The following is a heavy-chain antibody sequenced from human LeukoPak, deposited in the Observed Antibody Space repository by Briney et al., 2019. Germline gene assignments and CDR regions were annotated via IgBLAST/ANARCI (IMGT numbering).Heavy chain of an antibody. CDR3: ARRHFGSGTYVDY. D-gene: IGHD3-10*01. V-gene: IGHV1-2*02. Sequence: ASVKVSCKASGYTFTDHYTHWVRQAPGQGLEWMGWSNPNSGDTQYAQKFQGRVTMTTDTSMTTAYMELRSLRSDDTAVYYCARRHFGSGTYVDYWGQGTLVTVSS. J-gene: IGHJ4*02. CDR2: SNPNSGDT. CDR1: GYTFTDHY.